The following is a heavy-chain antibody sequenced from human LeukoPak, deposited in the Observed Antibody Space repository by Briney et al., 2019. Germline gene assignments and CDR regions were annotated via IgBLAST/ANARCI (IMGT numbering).Heavy chain of an antibody. CDR2: IDGGSRSI. CDR1: GFTFRTYS. D-gene: IGHD2-15*01. CDR3: ATDINTHIRGWY. Sequence: GGSLRLSCAVSGFTFRTYSMNWVRQAPGKGLEWLSYIDGGSRSIYYADSVRGRFTISRDNAKNSLYLQMNSLRAEDTAVYYYATDINTHIRGWYWGQGSLVTVSS. J-gene: IGHJ4*02. V-gene: IGHV3-48*01.